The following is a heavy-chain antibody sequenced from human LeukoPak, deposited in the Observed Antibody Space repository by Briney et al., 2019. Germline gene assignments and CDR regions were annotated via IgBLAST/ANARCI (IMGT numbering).Heavy chain of an antibody. CDR3: ARVSALLWFGDHGAFDI. V-gene: IGHV1-2*02. J-gene: IGHJ3*02. Sequence: GASVKVSCKASGYTFTGYYMHWVRQAPGRGLEWMGWINPNSGGTNYAQKFQGRVTMTRDTSISTAYMELSRLRSDDTAVYYCARVSALLWFGDHGAFDIWGQGTMVTVSS. D-gene: IGHD3-10*01. CDR1: GYTFTGYY. CDR2: INPNSGGT.